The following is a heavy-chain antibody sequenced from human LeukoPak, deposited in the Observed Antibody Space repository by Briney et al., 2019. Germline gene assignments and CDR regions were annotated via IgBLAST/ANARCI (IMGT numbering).Heavy chain of an antibody. CDR2: IYGDDDK. J-gene: IGHJ3*02. D-gene: IGHD2/OR15-2a*01. CDR3: AHKKNSNAFDI. V-gene: IGHV2-5*02. Sequence: SGPTLVKPTQPLTLTFTFSGFSLSTSGVGVGWIRQPPGKALEWLALIYGDDDKRYSPSLKTRLTITKDTSKNQVVFTMTNMDPVDTATYYCAHKKNSNAFDIWGQGTMVTVSS. CDR1: GFSLSTSGVG.